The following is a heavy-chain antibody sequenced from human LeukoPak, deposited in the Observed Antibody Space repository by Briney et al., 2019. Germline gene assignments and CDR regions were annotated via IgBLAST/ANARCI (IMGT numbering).Heavy chain of an antibody. V-gene: IGHV1-69*13. CDR1: GGTFSSYA. J-gene: IGHJ4*02. CDR3: ARGTTIGGSRYFDY. Sequence: GASVKVSCKASGGTFSSYAISWVRQAPGQGLEWMRGIIPIFGTANYAQKFQGRVTITADESTSTAYMELSGLRSEDTAVYYCARGTTIGGSRYFDYWGQGTLVTVSS. D-gene: IGHD3-10*01. CDR2: IIPIFGTA.